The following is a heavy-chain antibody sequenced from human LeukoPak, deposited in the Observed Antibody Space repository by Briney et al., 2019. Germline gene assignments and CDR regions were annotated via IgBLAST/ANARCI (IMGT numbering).Heavy chain of an antibody. CDR2: IYYSGST. CDR3: ARRHSSGWCPIDY. CDR1: GGSISSYY. D-gene: IGHD6-19*01. J-gene: IGHJ4*02. Sequence: PSETLSLTCTVSGGSISSYYWSWIRQPPGKGLEWIGYIYYSGSTNYNPSLKSRVTISVDTSKNQFSLKLSSVTAADTAVYYCARRHSSGWCPIDYWGQGTLVTVSS. V-gene: IGHV4-59*08.